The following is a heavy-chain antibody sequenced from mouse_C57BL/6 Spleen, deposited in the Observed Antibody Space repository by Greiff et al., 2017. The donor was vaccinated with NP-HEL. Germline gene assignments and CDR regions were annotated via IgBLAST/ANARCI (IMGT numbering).Heavy chain of an antibody. D-gene: IGHD1-1*01. CDR3: SRLLRSQGGYFDV. J-gene: IGHJ1*03. Sequence: VQLQQSGPGLVKPSQSLSLTCSVTGYSITSGYYWNWIRQFPGNKLEWMGYISYDGSNNYNPSLKKRISITRDTSKNQFFRKLNSVTTEDTATYYCSRLLRSQGGYFDVWGTGTTVTVSS. V-gene: IGHV3-6*01. CDR1: GYSITSGYY. CDR2: ISYDGSN.